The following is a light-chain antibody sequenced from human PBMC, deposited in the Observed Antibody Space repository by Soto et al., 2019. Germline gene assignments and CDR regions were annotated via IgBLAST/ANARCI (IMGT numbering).Light chain of an antibody. CDR1: SSDVGGYNY. CDR3: SSFTSSTTPV. Sequence: QSALTQPASVSGSPGQSITISCTGTSSDVGGYNYVSWYQQHPGKAPKLMIYDVSNRPSGVSNRFSGSKSGNTASLTISGLQAEDEADYYCSSFTSSTTPVFGGGT. J-gene: IGLJ2*01. CDR2: DVS. V-gene: IGLV2-14*01.